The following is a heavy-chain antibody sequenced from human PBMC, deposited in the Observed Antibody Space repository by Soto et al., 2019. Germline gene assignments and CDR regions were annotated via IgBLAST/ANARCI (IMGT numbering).Heavy chain of an antibody. CDR2: ISWNSGSV. CDR1: GFTFDDYA. V-gene: IGHV3-9*01. J-gene: IGHJ5*02. D-gene: IGHD6-13*01. Sequence: EVQLVESGGGLVQPGRSLRLSCAASGFTFDDYAMHWVRQAPGKGLEWVSGISWNSGSVGYADSVKGRFTISRDNAKNSLYLQINSLRAEDTALYYCAKDGGQQLARWFDPWGQGTLVTVSS. CDR3: AKDGGQQLARWFDP.